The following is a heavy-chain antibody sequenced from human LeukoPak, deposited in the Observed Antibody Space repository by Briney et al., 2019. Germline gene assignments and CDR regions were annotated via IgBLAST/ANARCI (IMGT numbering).Heavy chain of an antibody. CDR2: ISWDGGST. CDR3: ARERSGGSCS. V-gene: IGHV3-43*01. J-gene: IGHJ5*02. Sequence: GGSLRLSCAASGFTFDDYTMHWVRQAPGKGLEWVSLISWDGGSTYYADSVKGRFTISRDNAKNSLYLQMNSLRAEDTAVYYCARERSGGSCSWGQGTLVTVSS. D-gene: IGHD2-15*01. CDR1: GFTFDDYT.